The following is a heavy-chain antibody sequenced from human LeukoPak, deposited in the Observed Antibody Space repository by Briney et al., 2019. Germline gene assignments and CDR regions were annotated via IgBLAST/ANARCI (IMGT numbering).Heavy chain of an antibody. J-gene: IGHJ4*02. CDR2: INSDGSST. V-gene: IGHV3-74*01. Sequence: GRSLRLSCAASGFTFDDYAMHWVRQAPGKGLVWVSRINSDGSSTSYADSVKGRFTISRDNAKNTLYLQMNSLRAEDTAVYYCARERRDGYNRYFDYWGQGTLVTVSS. CDR1: GFTFDDYA. CDR3: ARERRDGYNRYFDY. D-gene: IGHD5-24*01.